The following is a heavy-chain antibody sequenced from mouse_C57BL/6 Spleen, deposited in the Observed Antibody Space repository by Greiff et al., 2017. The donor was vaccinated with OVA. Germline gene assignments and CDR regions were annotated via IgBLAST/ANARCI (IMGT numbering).Heavy chain of an antibody. V-gene: IGHV1-69*01. J-gene: IGHJ4*01. Sequence: QVQLQQPGAELVMPGASVKLSCKASGYTFTSYWMHWVKQRPGQGLEWIGEIDPSDSYTNYNQKFKGKSTLTVDKSSSTAYMQLSSLTSEDSAVYYWANQLGDYAMDYGGQGTSVTVSS. D-gene: IGHD3-3*01. CDR3: ANQLGDYAMDY. CDR1: GYTFTSYW. CDR2: IDPSDSYT.